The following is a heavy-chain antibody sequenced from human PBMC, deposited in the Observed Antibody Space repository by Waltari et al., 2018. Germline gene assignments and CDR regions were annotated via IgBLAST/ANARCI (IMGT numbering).Heavy chain of an antibody. Sequence: QVQLVQSGAEVKKPGASVKVSCKASGYTFTSYDINWVRQATGQGLEWMGWMNPNSGNTGYAQKFQCRVTMTRNTSISTAYMELSSLRSEDTAVYYCARLGWSLGYYYYYGMDVWGQGTTVTVSS. D-gene: IGHD3-3*01. CDR1: GYTFTSYD. CDR3: ARLGWSLGYYYYYGMDV. J-gene: IGHJ6*02. CDR2: MNPNSGNT. V-gene: IGHV1-8*01.